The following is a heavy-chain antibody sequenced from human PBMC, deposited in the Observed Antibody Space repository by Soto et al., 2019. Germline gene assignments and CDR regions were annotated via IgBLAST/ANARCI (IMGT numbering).Heavy chain of an antibody. V-gene: IGHV3-23*01. CDR1: GFILANYA. D-gene: IGHD4-17*01. CDR3: AKTQFNDGHYVCAS. Sequence: EVQLLESGGGLVQPGGSLRLSCAASGFILANYAMNWVRQAPGKGPEWVSTISGSADTTYYADSEKGRFTISRDNSKNTLFLQMNALRAEDTAIYYWAKTQFNDGHYVCASWGQGTLVTLSS. CDR2: ISGSADTT. J-gene: IGHJ5*02.